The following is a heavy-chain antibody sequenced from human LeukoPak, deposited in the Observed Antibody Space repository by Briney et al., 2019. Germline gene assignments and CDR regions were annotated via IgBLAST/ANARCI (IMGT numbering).Heavy chain of an antibody. CDR1: GFTFTDYW. V-gene: IGHV3-7*01. CDR2: INLDGREQ. CDR3: ARDVAV. Sequence: GGSLRLSCAASGFTFTDYWMTWVRQAPGKGLEWVASINLDGREQVYADSVKGRFTISRDNAKNSLYLRMNSLRADDTAVYYCARDVAVGGQGTLVTVSS. D-gene: IGHD6-19*01. J-gene: IGHJ4*02.